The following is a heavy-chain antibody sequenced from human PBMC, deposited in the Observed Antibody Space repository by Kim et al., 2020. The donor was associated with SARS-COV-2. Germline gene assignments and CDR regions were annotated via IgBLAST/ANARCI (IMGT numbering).Heavy chain of an antibody. CDR1: GYTFTGYY. D-gene: IGHD3-10*01. CDR3: ARERARAVALFRGRSGWFDP. J-gene: IGHJ5*02. CDR2: INPNSGGT. Sequence: ASVKVSCKASGYTFTGYYMHWVRQAPGQGLEWMGWINPNSGGTNYAQKFQGRVTMTRDTSISTAYMELSRLRSDDTAVYYCARERARAVALFRGRSGWFDPWGQGTLVTVSS. V-gene: IGHV1-2*02.